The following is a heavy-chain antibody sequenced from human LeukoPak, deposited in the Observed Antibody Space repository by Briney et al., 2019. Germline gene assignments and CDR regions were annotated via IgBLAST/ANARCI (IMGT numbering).Heavy chain of an antibody. CDR2: ISYDGSNK. V-gene: IGHV3-30*04. Sequence: GGSLRLSCAASGFTFSSYAMHWVRQAPGKGLEWVAVISYDGSNKYYADSVKGRFTISRDNSKNTLYLQMNSLRAEDTAVYYCARSRSLTIVGATTGLDYWGQGTLVTVSS. J-gene: IGHJ4*02. CDR3: ARSRSLTIVGATTGLDY. D-gene: IGHD1-26*01. CDR1: GFTFSSYA.